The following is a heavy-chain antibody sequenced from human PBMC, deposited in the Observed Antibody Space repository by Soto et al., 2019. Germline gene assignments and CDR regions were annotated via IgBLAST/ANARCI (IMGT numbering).Heavy chain of an antibody. CDR3: AGSVGHDPDD. Sequence: GASLKLSCKGSGYSFTSYWIGWVRQMPGKGLEGMGIIYPGDSDTRYSPSFQGKVTISADKSISTDYLQWSRLKASDTAKYDGAGSVGHDPDDGGQGTLVTVSS. D-gene: IGHD5-12*01. V-gene: IGHV5-51*01. CDR2: IYPGDSDT. J-gene: IGHJ4*02. CDR1: GYSFTSYW.